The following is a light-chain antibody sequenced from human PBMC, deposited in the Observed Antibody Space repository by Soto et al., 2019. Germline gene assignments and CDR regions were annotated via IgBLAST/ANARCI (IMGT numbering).Light chain of an antibody. CDR2: DAS. CDR3: QQYGTSRQVT. CDR1: QSVSANY. J-gene: IGKJ4*01. Sequence: EIVLTQSPGTLPLSPGETATLSCRASQSVSANYLAWYQHKPGQAPRLLIYDASRRATGTPDRFSGSGSGTDFTLTIRWLEPEDFAVYYCQQYGTSRQVTFGGGTKLEIK. V-gene: IGKV3-20*01.